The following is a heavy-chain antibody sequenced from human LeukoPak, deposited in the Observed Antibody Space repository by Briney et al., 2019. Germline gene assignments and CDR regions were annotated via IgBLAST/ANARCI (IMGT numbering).Heavy chain of an antibody. CDR3: AKDFRGHIVVVNFDY. D-gene: IGHD2-21*01. V-gene: IGHV3-23*01. CDR2: ISGSGGST. J-gene: IGHJ4*02. Sequence: GGSLRLSCAASGFTFSSYAMSWVRQAPGKGLEWVSAISGSGGSTYYADSVKGRFTISSGNSKNTLYLQMNSLRAEDTAVYYCAKDFRGHIVVVNFDYWGQGTLVTVSS. CDR1: GFTFSSYA.